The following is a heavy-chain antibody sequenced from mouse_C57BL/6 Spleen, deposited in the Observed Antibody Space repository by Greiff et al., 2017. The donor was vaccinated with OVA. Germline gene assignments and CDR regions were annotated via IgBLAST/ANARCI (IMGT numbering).Heavy chain of an antibody. CDR1: GYTFTDYE. Sequence: QVQLQQSGAELVRPGASVTLSCKASGYTFTDYEMHWVKQTPVHGLEWIGAIDPETGGTAYNQKFKGKAILTADNSSSTAYMELRSLTSEDSAVYYCTRNYYGSSFAYWGQGTLVTVSA. D-gene: IGHD1-1*01. CDR2: IDPETGGT. J-gene: IGHJ3*01. CDR3: TRNYYGSSFAY. V-gene: IGHV1-15*01.